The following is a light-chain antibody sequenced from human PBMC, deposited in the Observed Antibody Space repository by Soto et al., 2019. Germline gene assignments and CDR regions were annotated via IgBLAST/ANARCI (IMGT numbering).Light chain of an antibody. CDR3: QHRSDWPG. CDR1: RNVGSK. CDR2: EAS. V-gene: IGKV3-11*01. Sequence: EIVMTQSPATLSVSPGERATLSCRASRNVGSKLAWYMQKPGQSPRLLIYEASNRATGISARFSGSGSGTDFTLTINSLAPEDFAVYYCQHRSDWPGFGQGTRLEI. J-gene: IGKJ5*01.